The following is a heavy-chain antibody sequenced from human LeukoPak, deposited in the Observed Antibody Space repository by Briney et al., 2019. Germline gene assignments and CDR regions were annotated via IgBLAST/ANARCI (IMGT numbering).Heavy chain of an antibody. CDR1: GFTFRDYG. D-gene: IGHD1-26*01. Sequence: SGGSLRLFCAATGFTFRDYGMHWVRQPPGKGLEWVSSINWNGGGTDYADSVKGRFTISRDNAKNSLYLQLSSLRPEDTALYYCAKHMRATNTYSFFGLDVWGQGTTVTVSS. CDR3: AKHMRATNTYSFFGLDV. J-gene: IGHJ6*02. CDR2: INWNGGGT. V-gene: IGHV3-9*01.